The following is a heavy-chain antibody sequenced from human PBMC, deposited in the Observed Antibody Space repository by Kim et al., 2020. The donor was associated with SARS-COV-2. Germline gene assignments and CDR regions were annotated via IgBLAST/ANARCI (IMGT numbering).Heavy chain of an antibody. CDR3: ARRHYYYGSGSYSSSSGMDV. CDR1: GYSFTSYW. Sequence: GESLKISCKGSGYSFTSYWIGWVRQMPGKGLEWMGIIYPGDSDTRYSPSFQGQVTISADKSISTAYLQWSSLKASDTAMYYCARRHYYYGSGSYSSSSGMDVWGQGTTVTVSS. V-gene: IGHV5-51*01. CDR2: IYPGDSDT. J-gene: IGHJ6*02. D-gene: IGHD3-10*01.